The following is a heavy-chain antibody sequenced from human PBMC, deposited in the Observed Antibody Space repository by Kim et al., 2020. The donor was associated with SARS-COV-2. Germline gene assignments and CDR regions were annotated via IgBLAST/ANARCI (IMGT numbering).Heavy chain of an antibody. CDR3: TTDRFSIAAGWPRGYYYGMDV. CDR2: IKSKTDGGTT. Sequence: GGSLRLFCAASGFTFSNAWMSWVRQAPGKGLEWVGRIKSKTDGGTTDYAAPVKGRFTISRDDSKNTLYLQMNSLKTEDTAVYYCTTDRFSIAAGWPRGYYYGMDVWGQGTTVTVSS. V-gene: IGHV3-15*01. CDR1: GFTFSNAW. D-gene: IGHD6-13*01. J-gene: IGHJ6*02.